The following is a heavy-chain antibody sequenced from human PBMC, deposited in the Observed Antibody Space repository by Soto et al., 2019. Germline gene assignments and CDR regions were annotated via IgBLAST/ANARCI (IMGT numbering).Heavy chain of an antibody. J-gene: IGHJ4*02. CDR2: IYYSGST. CDR1: GGSISSYY. Sequence: PSETLSLTCTVSGGSISSYYWSWIRQPPGKGLEWIGYIYYSGSTNYNPSLKSRVTISVDTSKNQFSLKLSSVTAADTAVYYCAYCSGGSCYGWGQGTLVTVSS. CDR3: AYCSGGSCYG. V-gene: IGHV4-59*01. D-gene: IGHD2-15*01.